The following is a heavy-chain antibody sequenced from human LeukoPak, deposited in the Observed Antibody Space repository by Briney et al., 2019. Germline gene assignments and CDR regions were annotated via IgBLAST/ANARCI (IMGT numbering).Heavy chain of an antibody. V-gene: IGHV1-18*01. CDR2: ISAYNGNT. Sequence: ASVKVSCKASGYTFTSYGISWVRQAPGQGLEWMGWISAYNGNTNYAQKLQGRVTMTTDTSTSTAYMELRSLRSDDTAVYYCARVIDQVVRGVIGFDYWGQGTLVTVSS. CDR1: GYTFTSYG. J-gene: IGHJ4*02. CDR3: ARVIDQVVRGVIGFDY. D-gene: IGHD3-10*01.